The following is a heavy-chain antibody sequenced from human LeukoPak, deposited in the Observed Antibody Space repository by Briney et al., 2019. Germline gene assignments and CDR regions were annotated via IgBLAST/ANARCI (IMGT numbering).Heavy chain of an antibody. J-gene: IGHJ6*03. CDR2: IIPIFGTA. CDR1: GGTFSSYA. Sequence: SVKVSCKASGGTFSSYAISWVRQAPGQGLEWMGGIIPIFGTANYAQKFQGRVTITADKSTSTAYMELSSLRSEDTAVYYCARVSDIVVVPAAIDYYYMDVWGKGTTVTVSS. V-gene: IGHV1-69*06. D-gene: IGHD2-2*01. CDR3: ARVSDIVVVPAAIDYYYMDV.